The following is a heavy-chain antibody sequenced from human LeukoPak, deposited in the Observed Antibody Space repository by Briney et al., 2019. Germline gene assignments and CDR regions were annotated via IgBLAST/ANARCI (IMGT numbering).Heavy chain of an antibody. D-gene: IGHD3-9*01. Sequence: GGSLRLSCVSSGFTFSDYWMIWVRQAPGKGLEWVATIEKDGSQEFYVDSVKGRFTISRDNSKNSLYLQMNSLRAEDTALYYCAKEHKPSYYDILTGYRLGYYYYGMDVWGQGTTVTVSS. J-gene: IGHJ6*02. CDR3: AKEHKPSYYDILTGYRLGYYYYGMDV. CDR2: IEKDGSQE. CDR1: GFTFSDYW. V-gene: IGHV3-7*03.